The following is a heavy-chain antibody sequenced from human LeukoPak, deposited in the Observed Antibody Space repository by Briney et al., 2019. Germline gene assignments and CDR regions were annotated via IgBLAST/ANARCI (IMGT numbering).Heavy chain of an antibody. CDR2: IYTSGST. CDR1: GGSISSYY. CDR3: ARESRDYYYYGMDV. Sequence: SETLSLTCTVSGGSISSYYWSWTRQPAGKGLERIGRIYTSGSTNYNPSLKSRVTMSVDTSKNQFSLKLSSVTAADTAVYYCARESRDYYYYGMDVWGQGTTVTVSS. V-gene: IGHV4-4*07. J-gene: IGHJ6*02.